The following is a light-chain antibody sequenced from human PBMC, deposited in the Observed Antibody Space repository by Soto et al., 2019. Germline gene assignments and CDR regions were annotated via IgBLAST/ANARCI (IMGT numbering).Light chain of an antibody. CDR1: QTISGT. J-gene: IGKJ1*01. Sequence: EIVMTQSPATLSVSPGGRATLSCRASQTISGTLAWYQQKPGQAPRLLIHGASTRAPGFPARFSGSGSGTEFSLTISSLEPEDFAVYYCQQRSHWPRTFGQGTKVDIK. CDR2: GAS. CDR3: QQRSHWPRT. V-gene: IGKV3-15*01.